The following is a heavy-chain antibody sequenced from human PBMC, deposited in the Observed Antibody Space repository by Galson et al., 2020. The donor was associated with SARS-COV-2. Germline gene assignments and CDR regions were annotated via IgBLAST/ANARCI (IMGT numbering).Heavy chain of an antibody. CDR1: GYTFISFY. CDR3: AREWGDINSSVFDY. Sequence: ASVKVSCKASGYTFISFYIHWVRQAPGQGLEWMGVINPSGDNTSYAQKLRGRVTVTRDMSTQTVYMELSSLTSEDTAVYYCAREWGDINSSVFDYWGQGSLVVVSS. J-gene: IGHJ4*02. D-gene: IGHD2-21*01. V-gene: IGHV1-46*04. CDR2: INPSGDNT.